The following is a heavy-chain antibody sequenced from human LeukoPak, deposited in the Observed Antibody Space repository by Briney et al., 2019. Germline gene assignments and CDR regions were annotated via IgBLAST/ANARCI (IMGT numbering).Heavy chain of an antibody. J-gene: IGHJ4*02. CDR2: IKSKTDGETT. V-gene: IGHV3-15*01. CDR1: GFTFSNAW. CDR3: AAGINDY. D-gene: IGHD6-19*01. Sequence: GGSLRLSCAASGFTFSNAWMSWVRQAPGKGLEWVGRIKSKTDGETTDYAAPVKGRFTISRDDSKNTLYLQMNSLKTEDTAVYYCAAGINDYWGQGTLVAVSS.